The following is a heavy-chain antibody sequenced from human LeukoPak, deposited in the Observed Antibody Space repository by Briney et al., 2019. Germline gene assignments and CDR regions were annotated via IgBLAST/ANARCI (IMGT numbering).Heavy chain of an antibody. CDR2: INQDGSEK. J-gene: IGHJ4*02. CDR3: ARDRRSNTLGY. Sequence: GGSLRLSCAVSGLTFSDFWMHWVRQSPGKGLEWVANINQDGSEKYYVDSVQGRFTISRDNTKNSLYLQITGLGSEDTAVYYCARDRRSNTLGYWGQGTLVIVSS. D-gene: IGHD6-13*01. CDR1: GLTFSDFW. V-gene: IGHV3-7*01.